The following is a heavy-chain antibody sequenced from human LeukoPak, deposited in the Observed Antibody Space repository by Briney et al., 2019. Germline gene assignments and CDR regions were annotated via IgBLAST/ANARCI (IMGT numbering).Heavy chain of an antibody. CDR1: GYTFTSYY. V-gene: IGHV1-46*01. CDR3: ARGAGITMVRGVIIKRYYFDY. Sequence: GASVKVSCKASGYTFTSYYMHWVRQAPGQGLEWMGIINPSGGSTSYAQKFQGRVTMTRDMSTSTAYMELRSLRSDDTAVYYCARGAGITMVRGVIIKRYYFDYWGQGTLVTVSS. J-gene: IGHJ4*02. CDR2: INPSGGST. D-gene: IGHD3-10*01.